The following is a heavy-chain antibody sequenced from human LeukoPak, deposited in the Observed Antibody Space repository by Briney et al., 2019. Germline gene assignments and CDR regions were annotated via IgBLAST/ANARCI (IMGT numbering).Heavy chain of an antibody. Sequence: SVKVSCKASGGTFSSYAISWVRQAPGQGLEWMGGIIPIFGTANYAQKFQGRVTITADESTSTAYMELSSLRSEDTAVYYCARDDRSFGTTVTTPFDYWGQGTLVTVSS. J-gene: IGHJ4*02. V-gene: IGHV1-69*13. D-gene: IGHD4-11*01. CDR2: IIPIFGTA. CDR1: GGTFSSYA. CDR3: ARDDRSFGTTVTTPFDY.